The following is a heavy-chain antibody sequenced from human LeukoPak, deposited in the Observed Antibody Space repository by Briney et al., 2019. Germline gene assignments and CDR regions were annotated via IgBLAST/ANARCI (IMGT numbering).Heavy chain of an antibody. CDR1: GGSISGFY. CDR2: IYYSGST. J-gene: IGHJ4*02. V-gene: IGHV4-59*01. CDR3: ARSRPYYGSGNSLFFDY. D-gene: IGHD3-10*01. Sequence: SETLSLTCTLSGGSISGFYWSWIRQPPGKGLEWIGYIYYSGSTNYNPSLKSRVTISVDTSKNQFSLKLSSVTAADTAVYYCARSRPYYGSGNSLFFDYWGQGTLVTVSS.